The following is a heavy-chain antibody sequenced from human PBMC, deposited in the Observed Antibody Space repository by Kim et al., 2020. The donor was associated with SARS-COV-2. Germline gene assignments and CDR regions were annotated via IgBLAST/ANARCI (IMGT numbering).Heavy chain of an antibody. V-gene: IGHV3-15*01. CDR2: IKSKTEGGTN. Sequence: GGSLRLSCVASGFTFSTAGISWVRQAPGKGLEYVGGIKSKTEGGTNDYAAHGRGRISISRDDSKNTLYLQMKSVKTVATDVYYCITNDGGNSEYEGHWF. CDR3: ITNDGGNSEYEGHWF. CDR1: GFTFSTAG. D-gene: IGHD1-1*01. J-gene: IGHJ5*01.